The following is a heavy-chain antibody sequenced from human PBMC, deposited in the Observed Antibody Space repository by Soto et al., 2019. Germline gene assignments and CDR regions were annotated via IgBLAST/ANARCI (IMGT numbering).Heavy chain of an antibody. CDR3: ARDRNHGLDN. Sequence: QVQLVQSGAEVKKPGASVKVSCKASGYTFTSNGISWVRQAPGQGLEWMGWISANSGNTNYAETLQGRVTMTTETSTTTAYMELRSLRSDDTAVYYCARDRNHGLDNWGQGTLVTVSS. V-gene: IGHV1-18*01. D-gene: IGHD1-1*01. CDR1: GYTFTSNG. CDR2: ISANSGNT. J-gene: IGHJ4*02.